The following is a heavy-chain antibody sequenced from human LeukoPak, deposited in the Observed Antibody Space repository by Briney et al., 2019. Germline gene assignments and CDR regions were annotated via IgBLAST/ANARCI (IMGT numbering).Heavy chain of an antibody. J-gene: IGHJ2*01. D-gene: IGHD1-14*01. CDR1: GIIFGDYA. Sequence: PGGSLRLSCTGSGIIFGDYAMSWVRQAPGKGLEWVGFIRSKAYGGTTEYAASVKGRFTISSDDSKSIAYLQLNSLKTEDTAVYYCARDPPRSQNLRYFDLWGRGTLVTVSS. CDR3: ARDPPRSQNLRYFDL. CDR2: IRSKAYGGTT. V-gene: IGHV3-49*04.